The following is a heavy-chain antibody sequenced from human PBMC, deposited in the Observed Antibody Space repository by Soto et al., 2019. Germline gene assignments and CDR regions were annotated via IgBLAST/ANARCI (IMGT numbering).Heavy chain of an antibody. D-gene: IGHD1-20*01. J-gene: IGHJ6*02. CDR1: GGTFSSYA. CDR2: IIPIFGTA. V-gene: IGHV1-69*06. CDR3: ARSAVTGKHYYYYGMDV. Sequence: QVQLVQSGAEVKKPGSSVKVSCKASGGTFSSYAISWVRQAPGQGLACMGGIIPIFGTANYAQKFQGRVTITADKSTSTAYMELSSLRSEDTAVYYCARSAVTGKHYYYYGMDVWGQGTTVTVSS.